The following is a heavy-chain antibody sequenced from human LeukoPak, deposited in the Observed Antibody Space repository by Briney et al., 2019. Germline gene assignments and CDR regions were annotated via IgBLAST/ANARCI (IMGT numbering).Heavy chain of an antibody. D-gene: IGHD5-18*01. CDR2: IVVGSGNT. V-gene: IGHV1-58*01. CDR1: GFTFTSSA. J-gene: IGHJ6*03. CDR3: AAAAENKGGKDTAMVMYYYYYMDV. Sequence: AVTVSCTASGFTFTSSAVQWVRQARGQRREGIGWIVVGSGNTNYTQKFQERVTITRDMSTSTAYMELSSLRSEDTAVYYCAAAAENKGGKDTAMVMYYYYYMDVWGKGTTVTVSS.